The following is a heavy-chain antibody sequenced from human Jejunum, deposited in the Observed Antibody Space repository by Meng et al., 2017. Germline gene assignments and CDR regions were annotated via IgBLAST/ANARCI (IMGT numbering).Heavy chain of an antibody. Sequence: QVPLLDSGDKLQKPWASGQVPCKASGYTFTSYAVHWVRQAPGQRLEWMGFINPGNGNTKYSQKFQDRVTFIRDTSASTAYMELSSLKSEDTAVYYCARDALYGKQWLVPAFDSWGQGTLVTVSS. CDR1: GYTFTSYA. V-gene: IGHV1-3*01. CDR3: ARDALYGKQWLVPAFDS. J-gene: IGHJ4*02. D-gene: IGHD6-19*01. CDR2: INPGNGNT.